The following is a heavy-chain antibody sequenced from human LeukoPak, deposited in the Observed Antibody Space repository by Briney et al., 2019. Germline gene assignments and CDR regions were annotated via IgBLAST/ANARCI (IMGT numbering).Heavy chain of an antibody. J-gene: IGHJ5*02. CDR3: ARDGYSSGWYGGSGFDP. V-gene: IGHV1-69*04. D-gene: IGHD6-19*01. Sequence: SVKVSCKASGYTFTGYYMHWVRQAPGQGLEWMGRIIPILGIANYAQKFQGRVTITADKSTSTAYMELSSLRSEDTAVYYCARDGYSSGWYGGSGFDPWGQGTLVTVSS. CDR2: IIPILGIA. CDR1: GYTFTGYY.